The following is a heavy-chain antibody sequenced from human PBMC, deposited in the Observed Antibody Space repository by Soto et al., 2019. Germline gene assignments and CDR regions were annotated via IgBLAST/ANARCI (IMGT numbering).Heavy chain of an antibody. V-gene: IGHV3-48*01. Sequence: EVQLVESGGGLVQPGGSLRLSCAASGFTFSSYSMNWVRQAPGKGLEWVSYISSSSSTIYYADSVKGRFTISRDNAKNSLYLQMNSLRAEDTAVYYCARDSLAGSYYYYMDVWGKGPTVTVSS. D-gene: IGHD2-15*01. CDR3: ARDSLAGSYYYYMDV. CDR1: GFTFSSYS. J-gene: IGHJ6*03. CDR2: ISSSSSTI.